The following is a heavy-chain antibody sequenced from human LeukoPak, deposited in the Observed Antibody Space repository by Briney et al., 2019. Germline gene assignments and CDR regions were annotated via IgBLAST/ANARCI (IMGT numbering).Heavy chain of an antibody. CDR1: GFTRRSYA. Sequence: GGSLRLSCTVSGFTRRSYAMSWIRQAPGKGLVWVSAISSTGGNTYHADSVKGRFTISRDNSKNTLYLQMNSLRVEDTAVYYCARRGESTNYGDYRFDSWGQGTLVIVSS. V-gene: IGHV3-23*01. CDR3: ARRGESTNYGDYRFDS. CDR2: ISSTGGNT. D-gene: IGHD4-17*01. J-gene: IGHJ4*02.